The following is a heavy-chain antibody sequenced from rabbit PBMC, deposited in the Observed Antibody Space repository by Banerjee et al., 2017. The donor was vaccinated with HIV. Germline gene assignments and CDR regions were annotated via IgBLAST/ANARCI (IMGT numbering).Heavy chain of an antibody. V-gene: IGHV1S45*01. CDR2: ICTGNFGPT. D-gene: IGHD8-1*01. CDR3: ARGVDDNSYYDL. CDR1: GVSFRSSYW. Sequence: QEQLEESGGGPDQPEGSLTLTCTDSGVSFRSSYWPCSVRQAPGKGLEWIGCICTGNFGPTYYASWAKGRFTISRTSSTAVTLQVTSLTAADTATYFCARGVDDNSYYDLWGPGTLVTVS. J-gene: IGHJ4*01.